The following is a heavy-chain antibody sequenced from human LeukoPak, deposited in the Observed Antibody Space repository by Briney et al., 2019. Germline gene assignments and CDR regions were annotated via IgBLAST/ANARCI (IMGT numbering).Heavy chain of an antibody. J-gene: IGHJ4*02. CDR3: AKDFVVVPAAHVDY. CDR2: ISGSGGST. V-gene: IGHV3-23*01. D-gene: IGHD2-2*01. CDR1: GFTFSSYA. Sequence: GGSLRLSCAASGFTFSSYAMSWVRQAPGKGLEWDSAISGSGGSTYYADSVKGRFTISRDNSKNTLYLQMNSLRAEDTAVYYCAKDFVVVPAAHVDYWGQGTLVTVSS.